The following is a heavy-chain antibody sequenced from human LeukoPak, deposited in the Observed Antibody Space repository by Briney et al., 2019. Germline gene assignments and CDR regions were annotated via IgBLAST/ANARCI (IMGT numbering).Heavy chain of an antibody. D-gene: IGHD5-24*01. J-gene: IGHJ6*03. CDR2: IMPLFGTA. CDR1: GGTFNSYA. V-gene: IGHV1-69*05. Sequence: SVKVSCKASGGTFNSYAISWVRQAPGQGLEWMGGIMPLFGTANYAQEFQGRVMFTTDESASTAYMEVSSLRSEDTAVYYCASGSLGDGYGVGDYYQYMDVWGKGTTVTVSS. CDR3: ASGSLGDGYGVGDYYQYMDV.